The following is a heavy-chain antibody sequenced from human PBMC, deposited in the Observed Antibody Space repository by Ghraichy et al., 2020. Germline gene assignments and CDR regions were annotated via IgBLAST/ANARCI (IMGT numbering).Heavy chain of an antibody. V-gene: IGHV4-34*01. CDR1: GGSFSGYY. Sequence: SETLSLTCAVYGGSFSGYYWSWIRQPPGKGLEWIGEINHSGSTNYNPSLKSRVTISVDTSKNQFSLKLSSVTAADTAVYYCARRGRYLTYWYFDLWGRGTLVTVSS. CDR3: ARRGRYLTYWYFDL. J-gene: IGHJ2*01. D-gene: IGHD2/OR15-2a*01. CDR2: INHSGST.